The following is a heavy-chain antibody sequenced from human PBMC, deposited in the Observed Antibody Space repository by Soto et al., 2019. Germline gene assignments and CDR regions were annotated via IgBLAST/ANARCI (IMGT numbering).Heavy chain of an antibody. CDR1: GYSFTSYW. J-gene: IGHJ6*02. CDR2: IYPGDSDT. D-gene: IGHD2-2*01. Sequence: GESLNISCKGSGYSFTSYWIGWVRQMPGKGLEWMGIIYPGDSDTRYSPSFQGQVTISADKSISTAYLQWSSLKASDTAMYYCARHSLSVVVPGAMWGESYYYGMDVWGQGTTVTVSS. CDR3: ARHSLSVVVPGAMWGESYYYGMDV. V-gene: IGHV5-51*01.